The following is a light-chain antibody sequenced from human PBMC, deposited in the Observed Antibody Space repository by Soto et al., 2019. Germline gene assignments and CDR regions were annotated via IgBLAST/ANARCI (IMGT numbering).Light chain of an antibody. V-gene: IGKV4-1*01. Sequence: DIVMTQSPDSLAVSLGERATINCKSSQSVFYSPKNKNYLAWYQQKPGQPPKLLIYWASTRESGVPDRFSGSGSGTDFNLTISSLQAEDVAVYYCQQYYATPLTFGPGPKVDIK. J-gene: IGKJ3*01. CDR2: WAS. CDR1: QSVFYSPKNKNY. CDR3: QQYYATPLT.